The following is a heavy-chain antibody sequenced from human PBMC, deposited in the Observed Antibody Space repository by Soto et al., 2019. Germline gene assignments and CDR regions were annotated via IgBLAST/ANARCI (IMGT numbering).Heavy chain of an antibody. J-gene: IGHJ4*02. V-gene: IGHV3-21*01. Sequence: GGSLRLSCAASGFTFSSYSMNWVRQAPGKGLEWVSSISSSSSYIYYADSVKGRFTISRDNAKNSLYLQMNSLRAEDTAVYYCARDRIPHYSSSWEPFDYWGQGTLVTVSS. CDR1: GFTFSSYS. CDR3: ARDRIPHYSSSWEPFDY. CDR2: ISSSSSYI. D-gene: IGHD6-13*01.